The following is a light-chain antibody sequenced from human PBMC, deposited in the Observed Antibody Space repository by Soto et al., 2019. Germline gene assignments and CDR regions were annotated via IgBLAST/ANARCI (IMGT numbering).Light chain of an antibody. CDR1: SSDVGSYNL. CDR2: EGT. Sequence: QSALTQPASVSGSPGQSIIISCTGTSSDVGSYNLVSWFQQHPGKAPKFLIYEGTKRPSGVSNRFSGSKSGNTASLTISGLQAEDEAEYYCCSYAGSSTYVFGTGTKVTVL. CDR3: CSYAGSSTYV. J-gene: IGLJ1*01. V-gene: IGLV2-23*01.